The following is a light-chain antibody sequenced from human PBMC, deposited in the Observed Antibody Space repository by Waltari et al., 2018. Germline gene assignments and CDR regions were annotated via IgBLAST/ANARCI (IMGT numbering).Light chain of an antibody. V-gene: IGLV1-51*01. CDR1: SSNIGNNNNS. CDR3: GTWDSSLSAYV. J-gene: IGLJ1*01. Sequence: QSVLTQPPSVSAAPGQKVTISCSGISSNIGNNNNSVSWYQQFPVTAPKLLIYDNNQRASGIPDRFSACRSGTSATLGITGLQTGDEADYYCGTWDSSLSAYVFGTGTKVTVL. CDR2: DNN.